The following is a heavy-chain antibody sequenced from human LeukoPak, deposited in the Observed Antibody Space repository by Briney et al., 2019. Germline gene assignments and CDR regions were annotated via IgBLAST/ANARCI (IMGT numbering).Heavy chain of an antibody. CDR1: GFTFSSYG. Sequence: PGGSLRLSCAASGFTFSSYGMHWVRQAPGKGLEWVAVISYDGSNKYYGDSVKGRFTISRDNSKNTVYLQMDSLRAEDTAVYYCAKDRYSSGWYSDFDYWGQGTLVTVSS. CDR3: AKDRYSSGWYSDFDY. D-gene: IGHD6-19*01. J-gene: IGHJ4*02. V-gene: IGHV3-30*18. CDR2: ISYDGSNK.